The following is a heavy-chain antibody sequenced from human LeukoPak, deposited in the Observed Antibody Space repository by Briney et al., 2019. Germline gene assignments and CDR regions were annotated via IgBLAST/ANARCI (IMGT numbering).Heavy chain of an antibody. Sequence: ASVKVSCKASGYTFTSYGISWVRQAPGQGLEWMGWISAYSGNTNYAQKLQGRVTMTTDTSTSTAYMELRSLRSDDTAVYYCARDYDEVSGYGGNPYDYWGQGTLVTVSS. J-gene: IGHJ4*02. D-gene: IGHD4-23*01. CDR3: ARDYDEVSGYGGNPYDY. CDR2: ISAYSGNT. CDR1: GYTFTSYG. V-gene: IGHV1-18*01.